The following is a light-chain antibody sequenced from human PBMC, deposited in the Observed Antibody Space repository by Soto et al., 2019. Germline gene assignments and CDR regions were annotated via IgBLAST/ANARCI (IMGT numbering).Light chain of an antibody. CDR2: DAS. CDR1: ETIGYNY. V-gene: IGKV3-20*01. Sequence: EIVLTQFPGTLSLSPGERATLSCRASETIGYNYLAWYQQQPGLAPTLLIYDASTRAPGIPDMFSGSGSGTDFTLTISTVEPGDFAVYYCQQYDTSYTFGPGTKLEI. J-gene: IGKJ2*01. CDR3: QQYDTSYT.